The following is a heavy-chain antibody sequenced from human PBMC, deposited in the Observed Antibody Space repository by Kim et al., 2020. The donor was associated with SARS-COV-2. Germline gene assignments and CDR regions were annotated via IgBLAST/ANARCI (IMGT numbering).Heavy chain of an antibody. CDR1: GGSISSGGYY. CDR2: IYYSGST. CDR3: ARDTYSSGWYSGFDY. Sequence: SETLSLTCTVSGGSISSGGYYWSWIRQHPGKGLEWIGYIYYSGSTYYNPSLKSRVTISVDTSKNQFSLKLSSVTAADTAVYYCARDTYSSGWYSGFDYWGQGTLVTVSS. D-gene: IGHD6-19*01. V-gene: IGHV4-31*03. J-gene: IGHJ4*02.